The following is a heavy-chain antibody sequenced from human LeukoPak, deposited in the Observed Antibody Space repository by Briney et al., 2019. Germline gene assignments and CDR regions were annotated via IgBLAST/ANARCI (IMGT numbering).Heavy chain of an antibody. J-gene: IGHJ4*02. CDR1: GFTFSSYG. Sequence: GGSLRLSCAASGFTFSSYGMHWVRQAPGKGLEWVAVISYDGSNKYYADSVKGRFTISRDNSKNTLHLQMNSLRAEDTAVYYCAKPPRPYSGSLGYFDYWGQGTLVTVSS. CDR3: AKPPRPYSGSLGYFDY. CDR2: ISYDGSNK. D-gene: IGHD1-26*01. V-gene: IGHV3-30*18.